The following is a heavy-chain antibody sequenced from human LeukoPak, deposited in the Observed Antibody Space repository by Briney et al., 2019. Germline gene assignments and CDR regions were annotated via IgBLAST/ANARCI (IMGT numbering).Heavy chain of an antibody. CDR3: ASRSCGGDCYSSYYYYYGMDV. CDR2: INPNSGGT. J-gene: IGHJ6*02. CDR1: GYTFTGYY. D-gene: IGHD2-21*02. V-gene: IGHV1-2*04. Sequence: GASVRVSFTASGYTFTGYYMHWVRQAPGQGLEWMGWINPNSGGTNYAQKFQGWVTMTRDTSISTAYMELSRLRSDDTAVYYCASRSCGGDCYSSYYYYYGMDVWGQGTTVTVSS.